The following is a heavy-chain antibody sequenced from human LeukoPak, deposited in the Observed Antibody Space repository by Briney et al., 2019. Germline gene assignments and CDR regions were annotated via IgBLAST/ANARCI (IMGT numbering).Heavy chain of an antibody. CDR3: ARGTMTTVTYYFDY. D-gene: IGHD4-17*01. Sequence: SETLSLTCTVSGGSISSGGYYWSWIRQHPGKGLEWIGYIYYSGSTYYNPSLKSRVTISVDTSKNQFSLKLSSVTAADTTVYYCARGTMTTVTYYFDYWGQGTLVTVSS. CDR2: IYYSGST. CDR1: GGSISSGGYY. V-gene: IGHV4-31*03. J-gene: IGHJ4*02.